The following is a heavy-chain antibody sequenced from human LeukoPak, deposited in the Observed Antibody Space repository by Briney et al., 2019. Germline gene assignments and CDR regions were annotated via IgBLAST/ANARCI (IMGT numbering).Heavy chain of an antibody. CDR3: ARVGITDSFDI. CDR2: ISYSGST. Sequence: SETLSLTCTVSGGSISRFYWSWIRQPPGKGLEWMGYISYSGSTDYNPSLKCRVTISVDTSKTHFTPRLTSVTAADTAVYYCARVGITDSFDIWGQGTRVTVSS. J-gene: IGHJ3*02. D-gene: IGHD3-10*01. CDR1: GGSISRFY. V-gene: IGHV4-59*01.